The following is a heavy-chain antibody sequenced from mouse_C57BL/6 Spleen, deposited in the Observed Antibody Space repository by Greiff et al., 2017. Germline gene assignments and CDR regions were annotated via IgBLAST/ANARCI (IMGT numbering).Heavy chain of an antibody. CDR1: GYTFTSYD. Sequence: QVQLKQSGPELVKPGASVKLSCKASGYTFTSYDINWVKQRPGQGLEWIGWIYPRDGSTKYNEKFKGKATLTVDTSSSTAYMELHSLTSEDSAVYFCARRIYYYGSSGYFDVWGTGTTVTVSS. D-gene: IGHD1-1*01. CDR2: IYPRDGST. V-gene: IGHV1-85*01. J-gene: IGHJ1*03. CDR3: ARRIYYYGSSGYFDV.